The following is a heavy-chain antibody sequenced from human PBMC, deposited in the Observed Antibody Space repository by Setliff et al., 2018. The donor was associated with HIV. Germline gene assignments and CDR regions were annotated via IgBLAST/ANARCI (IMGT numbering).Heavy chain of an antibody. CDR2: IYYSGST. V-gene: IGHV4-59*11. D-gene: IGHD5-12*01. CDR1: GGSISSHY. CDR3: VFGLRFSPFDN. Sequence: PSETLSLTCTVSGGSISSHYWSWIRQPPGKGLEWIGSIYYSGSTNYNPSLKSRVTISVDTSKNQFSLKLSSVTAAATAVYYCVFGLRFSPFDNWGQGTLVTVSS. J-gene: IGHJ4*02.